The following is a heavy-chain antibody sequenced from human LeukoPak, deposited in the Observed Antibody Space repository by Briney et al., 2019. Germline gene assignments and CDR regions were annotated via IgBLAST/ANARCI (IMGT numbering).Heavy chain of an antibody. V-gene: IGHV1-3*01. J-gene: IGHJ4*02. CDR2: INAGNGNT. CDR3: ARDFGYDYVWGSDY. CDR1: GYTFTSYA. Sequence: GASVKVSCKASGYTFTSYAMHWVRQAPGQRLEWMGWINAGNGNTKYSQKFQGRVTITRDTSASTAYMELSSLRSEDTAVYYCARDFGYDYVWGSDYWGQGTLVTVSS. D-gene: IGHD3-16*01.